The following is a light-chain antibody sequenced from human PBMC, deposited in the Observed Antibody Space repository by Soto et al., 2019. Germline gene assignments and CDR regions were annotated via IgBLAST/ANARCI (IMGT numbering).Light chain of an antibody. Sequence: EIVLTQSPGTLSLSPGERATLSCRASRSVSSSYLAWYQQKPGQAPRLLISGTSNRATGIPDRFSGSGSGTDFTLTISRLEPEDFAVYYCQQYGSSPLTFGGGTKVEIK. CDR2: GTS. CDR3: QQYGSSPLT. CDR1: RSVSSSY. V-gene: IGKV3-20*01. J-gene: IGKJ4*01.